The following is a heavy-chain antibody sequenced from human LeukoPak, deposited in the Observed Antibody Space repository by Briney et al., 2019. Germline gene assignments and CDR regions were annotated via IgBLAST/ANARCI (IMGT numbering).Heavy chain of an antibody. V-gene: IGHV1-3*01. D-gene: IGHD3-22*01. CDR1: GYTFTSYA. CDR2: INAGNSNT. Sequence: ASVKVSCKASGYTFTSYAMHWVRQAPGQRLEWMGWINAGNSNTKYSQKFQGRVTITRDTSASTAYMELSSLRSEDTAVYYCARVESSGQFSLDAFDIWGQGTMVTVSS. J-gene: IGHJ3*02. CDR3: ARVESSGQFSLDAFDI.